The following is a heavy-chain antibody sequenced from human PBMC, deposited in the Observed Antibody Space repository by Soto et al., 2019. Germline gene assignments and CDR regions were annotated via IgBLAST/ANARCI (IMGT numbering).Heavy chain of an antibody. CDR1: GGSISSGGYY. V-gene: IGHV4-31*03. CDR2: IYYSGST. CDR3: ARIPIPYYDILTGYLHPFDY. D-gene: IGHD3-9*01. Sequence: PSETLSLTCTVSGGSISSGGYYWSWIRQHPGKGLEWIGHIYYSGSTYYNPSLKSRVTISVDTSKNQFSLKLSSVTAADTAVYYCARIPIPYYDILTGYLHPFDYWGQGTLVTVSS. J-gene: IGHJ4*02.